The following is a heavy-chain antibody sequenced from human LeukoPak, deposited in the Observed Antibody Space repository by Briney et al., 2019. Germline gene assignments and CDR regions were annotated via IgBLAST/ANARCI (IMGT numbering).Heavy chain of an antibody. J-gene: IGHJ4*02. CDR3: AKWGDYDVLTGYYVSNY. D-gene: IGHD3-9*01. CDR2: ITGSGGNT. V-gene: IGHV3-23*01. CDR1: GFTFSNYA. Sequence: GASLRLSCAASGFTFSNYAMSWVRQAPGKGVEWVSAITGSGGNTYYADSVKGRFTISRDNSKNTVFLQMNSLRAEDTAVYYCAKWGDYDVLTGYYVSNYWGQGTLVTVPS.